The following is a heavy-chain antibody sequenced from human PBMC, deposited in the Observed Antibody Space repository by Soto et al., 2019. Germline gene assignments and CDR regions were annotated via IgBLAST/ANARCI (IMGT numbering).Heavy chain of an antibody. CDR3: ANDQDRAEYYFDY. CDR2: ISYDGSNK. Sequence: VQLVESGGGVVRAGRSLRLSCAASGFTFSIYGMHWVRQAPGKGLEWVAVISYDGSNKYYADSVKGRFTISRDNSKNTLYLQMHSLRAEDTAVYYCANDQDRAEYYFDYWGQGTLVTVSS. CDR1: GFTFSIYG. V-gene: IGHV3-30*18. J-gene: IGHJ4*02.